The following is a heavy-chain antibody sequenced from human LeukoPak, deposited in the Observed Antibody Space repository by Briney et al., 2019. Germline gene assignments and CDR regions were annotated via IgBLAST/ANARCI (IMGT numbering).Heavy chain of an antibody. CDR3: AKVGAGGGATALWFDP. CDR2: ISGSGGST. V-gene: IGHV3-23*01. J-gene: IGHJ5*02. CDR1: GFTFSSYA. Sequence: GGSLRLSCAASGFTFSSYAMSWVRQAPGKGLEWVSAISGSGGSTYYADSVKGRFTISRDNSKNTLYLQMNSLRAEDTAVYYCAKVGAGGGATALWFDPWGQGTLVTVSS. D-gene: IGHD1-26*01.